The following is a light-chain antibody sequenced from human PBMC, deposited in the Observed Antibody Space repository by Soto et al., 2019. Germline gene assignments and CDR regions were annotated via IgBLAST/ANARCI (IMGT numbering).Light chain of an antibody. J-gene: IGLJ3*02. CDR1: SSDVGGYNY. CDR2: EVT. V-gene: IGLV2-14*01. CDR3: SSYTNNNWV. Sequence: QSALTQPASVSGSPGQSITISCTGTSSDVGGYNYVSWYQQHPDKAPKLIIYEVTNRPSGVSNRFSGSKSGNTASLTISGLQAEDEADYYCSSYTNNNWVFGGGTKLTVL.